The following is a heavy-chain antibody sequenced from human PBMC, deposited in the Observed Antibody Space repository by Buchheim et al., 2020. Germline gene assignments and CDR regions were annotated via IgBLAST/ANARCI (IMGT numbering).Heavy chain of an antibody. D-gene: IGHD6-19*01. CDR2: ISIYSSTI. Sequence: EVQMVESGGGLVQPGGSLRLSCAASGFTFSSYSMNWVRQAPGKGLEWVSYISIYSSTIYYEDSVKGRFTISRDNAKNSLYLQMNSLRDEDTAVYYCARDPASYSSGWYNFDYWGQGTL. J-gene: IGHJ4*02. CDR3: ARDPASYSSGWYNFDY. CDR1: GFTFSSYS. V-gene: IGHV3-48*02.